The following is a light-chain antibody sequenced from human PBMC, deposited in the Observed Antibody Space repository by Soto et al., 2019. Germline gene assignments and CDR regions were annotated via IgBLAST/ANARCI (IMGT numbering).Light chain of an antibody. CDR3: QHYGSSFT. CDR1: QSVSSSD. V-gene: IGKV3-20*01. CDR2: GAS. J-gene: IGKJ3*01. Sequence: EIVLTQSPGTLSFSPGERATLSCRASQSVSSSDLAWSQQKPGQAPRLLIYGASSRATGIPDRFSGSGSGTDFTLTISRLEPEDFAVYYCQHYGSSFTFGPGTKVDI.